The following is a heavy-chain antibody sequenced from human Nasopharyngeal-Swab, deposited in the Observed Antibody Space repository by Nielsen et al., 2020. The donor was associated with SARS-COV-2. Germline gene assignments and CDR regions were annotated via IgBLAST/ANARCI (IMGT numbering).Heavy chain of an antibody. J-gene: IGHJ6*02. CDR1: GYTFTGYY. Sequence: ASVEVSCKASGYTFTGYYMHWVRQAPGQGLEWMGRINPNSGGTNYAQKFQGRVTMTRDTSISTAYMELSRLRSEDTAVYYCATRGYCSGGSCYSLYYYYGMDVWGQGTTVTVSS. CDR2: INPNSGGT. V-gene: IGHV1-2*06. CDR3: ATRGYCSGGSCYSLYYYYGMDV. D-gene: IGHD2-15*01.